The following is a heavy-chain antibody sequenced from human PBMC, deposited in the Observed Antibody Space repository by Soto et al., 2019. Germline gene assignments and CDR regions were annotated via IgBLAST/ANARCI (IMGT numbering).Heavy chain of an antibody. CDR3: ARGTRPRQTVVDY. CDR1: GDSVSSDTYY. CDR2: IYYSGST. Sequence: QLQLQESGPGLVKPSETLSLTCTVSGDSVSSDTYYWGWIRQPPGKGLEWIGSIYYSGSTYYNPSLKSRVTISADTSKNQFSLKLSSVTAADTAVYYCARGTRPRQTVVDYWGQGTLVTVSS. V-gene: IGHV4-39*01. J-gene: IGHJ4*02. D-gene: IGHD1-7*01.